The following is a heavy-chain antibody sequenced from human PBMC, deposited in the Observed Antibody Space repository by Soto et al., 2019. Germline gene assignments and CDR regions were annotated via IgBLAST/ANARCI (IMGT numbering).Heavy chain of an antibody. CDR2: ISSSGSTI. CDR1: GFTFSDYY. Sequence: SGGSLRLSCAASGFTFSDYYMSWIRQAPGKGLEWVSYISSSGSTIYYADSVKGRFTISRDNAKNSLYLQMNSLRAEDTAVYYCATGSVVAAPFDYWGQGTLVTVSS. CDR3: ATGSVVAAPFDY. D-gene: IGHD2-15*01. V-gene: IGHV3-11*01. J-gene: IGHJ4*02.